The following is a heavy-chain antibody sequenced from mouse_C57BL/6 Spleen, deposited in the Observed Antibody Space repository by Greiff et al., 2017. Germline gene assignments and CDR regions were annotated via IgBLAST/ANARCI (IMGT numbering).Heavy chain of an antibody. CDR1: GYTFTSYW. Sequence: VQLQQPGAELVKPGASVTLSCKASGYTFTSYWMHWVKQRPGRGLEWIGRIYPNSGGTKYNEKFKSKDTLTVDKPSSTAYMQLSSLTSEDAAVYYCAREGKTARNWCAYWGQGTLVTVSA. V-gene: IGHV1-72*01. CDR3: AREGKTARNWCAY. D-gene: IGHD4-1*01. J-gene: IGHJ3*01. CDR2: IYPNSGGT.